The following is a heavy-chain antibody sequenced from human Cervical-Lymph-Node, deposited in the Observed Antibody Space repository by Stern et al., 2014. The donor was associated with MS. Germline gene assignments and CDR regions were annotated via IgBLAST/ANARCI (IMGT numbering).Heavy chain of an antibody. D-gene: IGHD5-24*01. J-gene: IGHJ4*02. CDR2: IWYDGSNK. CDR3: ARDRDGYNLDYFDY. CDR1: GFTFSSYG. Sequence: VQLVESGGGVVQPGRSLRLSCAASGFTFSSYGMHWVRQAPGTGLEWVAVIWYDGSNKYYADSVKGRFTISRDNSKNTLYLQMNSLRAEDTAVYYCARDRDGYNLDYFDYWGQGTLVTVSS. V-gene: IGHV3-33*01.